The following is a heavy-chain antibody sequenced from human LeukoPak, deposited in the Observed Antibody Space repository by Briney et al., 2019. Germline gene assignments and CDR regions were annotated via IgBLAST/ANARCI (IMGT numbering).Heavy chain of an antibody. V-gene: IGHV3-21*01. J-gene: IGHJ4*02. CDR1: GFTFSSYS. D-gene: IGHD6-13*01. CDR3: ARGFEQQLASTDY. Sequence: PGGSLRLSCAASGFTFSSYSMNWVRQAPGKGLEWVSSISSSSSYIYYADSVKGRFTISRDNAKNSLYLQMNSLRAEDTAVYYYARGFEQQLASTDYWGQGTLVTVSS. CDR2: ISSSSSYI.